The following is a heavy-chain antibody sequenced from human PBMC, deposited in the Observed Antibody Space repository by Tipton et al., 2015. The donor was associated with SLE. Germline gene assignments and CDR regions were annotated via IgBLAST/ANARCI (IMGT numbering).Heavy chain of an antibody. V-gene: IGHV3-23*01. CDR2: MSAGSGAT. Sequence: GSLRLSCAASGFTPSTYAMMWVRQDPGKGLEWVSAMSAGSGATYYAESVRGRFIVSRNNSKNTLYLQMNSLRAEDTALYYCAKDMGYCNSHSCPSLHYWGQGTLVTVSS. D-gene: IGHD2-2*01. CDR1: GFTPSTYA. J-gene: IGHJ4*02. CDR3: AKDMGYCNSHSCPSLHY.